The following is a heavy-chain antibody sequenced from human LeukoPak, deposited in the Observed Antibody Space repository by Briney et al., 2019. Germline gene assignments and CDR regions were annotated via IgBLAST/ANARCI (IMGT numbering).Heavy chain of an antibody. CDR1: GFTFSSYS. Sequence: GGSLRLSCAASGFTFSSYSMNWVRQAPGKGLEWVSSISSSSSYIYYADSVKGRFTISRDNAKNSLYLQMNSLRAEDTAVYYCAREWVAYCGGDCYSTYFDYWGQGTLVTVSS. D-gene: IGHD2-21*02. CDR3: AREWVAYCGGDCYSTYFDY. V-gene: IGHV3-21*04. J-gene: IGHJ4*02. CDR2: ISSSSSYI.